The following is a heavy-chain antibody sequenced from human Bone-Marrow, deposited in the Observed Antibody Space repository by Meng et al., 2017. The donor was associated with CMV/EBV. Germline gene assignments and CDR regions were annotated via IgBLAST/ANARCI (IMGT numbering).Heavy chain of an antibody. CDR2: IPFDGSNK. D-gene: IGHD3-22*01. CDR1: GFTFSNYG. CDR3: ARGGGYYAIDY. J-gene: IGHJ4*02. Sequence: GGSLRLSCAASGFTFSNYGMHWVRQAPGKGLEWVAFIPFDGSNKYYADSVKGRFTISRDNSKNTLYMQMDSLRDEGTAVYYCARGGGYYAIDYWGQGTLVTVSS. V-gene: IGHV3-30*02.